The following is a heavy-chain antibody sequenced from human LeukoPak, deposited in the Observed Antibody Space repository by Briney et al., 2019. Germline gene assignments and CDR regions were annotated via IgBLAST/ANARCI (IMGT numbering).Heavy chain of an antibody. CDR1: GFTFSSYA. CDR3: ARVEDTQNYYYYGMDV. Sequence: GGSLRLSCAASGFTFSSYAMHWVRQAPGKGLEWVAVISYDGSNKYYADSAKGRFTISRDNSKNTLYLQMNSLRAEDTAVYYCARVEDTQNYYYYGMDVWGQGTTVTVSS. CDR2: ISYDGSNK. J-gene: IGHJ6*02. D-gene: IGHD2-15*01. V-gene: IGHV3-30-3*01.